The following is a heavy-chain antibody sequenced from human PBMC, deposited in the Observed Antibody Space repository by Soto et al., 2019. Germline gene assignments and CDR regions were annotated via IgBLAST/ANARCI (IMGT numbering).Heavy chain of an antibody. D-gene: IGHD2-15*01. Sequence: PGESLKISCQGSGYTFSNNWISWVRQKPGKGLEWMGKIDPSGSYTDYSPSFQGHVSLSVDKSVSTAYLQWSSLKASDTAMYYCAKLASGGKPIDYWGQGTLVTVSS. CDR2: IDPSGSYT. CDR3: AKLASGGKPIDY. V-gene: IGHV5-10-1*01. J-gene: IGHJ4*02. CDR1: GYTFSNNW.